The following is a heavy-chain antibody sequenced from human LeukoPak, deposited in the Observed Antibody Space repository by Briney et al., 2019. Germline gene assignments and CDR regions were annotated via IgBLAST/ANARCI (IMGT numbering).Heavy chain of an antibody. CDR3: ARTTEGYCSGGNCYYYYYYMDV. V-gene: IGHV4-59*01. Sequence: PSETLSLTCTVSGGSISSYYWSWIRQPPGKGLEWIGYIHYSGSTSYNPSLKSRVTISVDTSKNQFSLKLRFVTPADTAVFYCARTTEGYCSGGNCYYYYYYMDVWGKGTTVTVSS. CDR2: IHYSGST. CDR1: GGSISSYY. D-gene: IGHD2-15*01. J-gene: IGHJ6*03.